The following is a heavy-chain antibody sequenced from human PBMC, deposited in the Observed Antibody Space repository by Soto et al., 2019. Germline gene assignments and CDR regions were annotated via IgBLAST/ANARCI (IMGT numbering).Heavy chain of an antibody. Sequence: GGSLSRSCAASGFTVSSNYMSWVRQAPGKGLEWVSVIYSGGSTYYADSVKGRFTISRDNSKNTLYLQMNNLRAEDTAVYYCGRGYSYDYYVMDAWGQGPTATLS. CDR3: GRGYSYDYYVMDA. CDR1: GFTVSSNY. V-gene: IGHV3-53*01. J-gene: IGHJ6*02. CDR2: IYSGGST. D-gene: IGHD5-18*01.